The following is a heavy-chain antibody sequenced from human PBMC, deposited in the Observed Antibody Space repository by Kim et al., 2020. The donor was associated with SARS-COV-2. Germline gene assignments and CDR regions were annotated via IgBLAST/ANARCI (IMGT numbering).Heavy chain of an antibody. CDR1: GFTLSDDL. CDR2: SRHRPRNYTT. CDR3: VRGHKSFDL. J-gene: IGHJ5*02. Sequence: GGSLRLSCAASGFTLSDDLMDWVRQVPGKGLEWIGRSRHRPRNYTTEYAASVQGRFTLSRDDSKTSLHLLMTSLGTDDTAVYYCVRGHKSFDLWGQGTLVTVSS. V-gene: IGHV3-72*01.